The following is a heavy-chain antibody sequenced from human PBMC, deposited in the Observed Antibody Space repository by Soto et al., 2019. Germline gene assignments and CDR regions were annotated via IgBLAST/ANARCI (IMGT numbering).Heavy chain of an antibody. CDR3: ARGITLPTPLDY. CDR2: INAGNGNT. V-gene: IGHV1-3*01. Sequence: ASVKVSCKASGYTFTSYAMHWVRQAPGQRLEWMGWINAGNGNTKYSQKFQGRVTITRDTSASTAYMELSSLRSEDTAVYYCARGITLPTPLDYWGQGTLVTVSA. CDR1: GYTFTSYA. D-gene: IGHD1-20*01. J-gene: IGHJ4*02.